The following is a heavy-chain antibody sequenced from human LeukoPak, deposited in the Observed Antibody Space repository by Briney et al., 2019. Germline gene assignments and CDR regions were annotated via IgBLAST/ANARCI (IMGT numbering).Heavy chain of an antibody. V-gene: IGHV5-51*01. Sequence: GESLKISCKGSRYSFTSYWIGWVRQMPGKGLEWMGIIYPGDSDTRYSPSFQGQVTISADKSISTAYLQRSSLKASDTAMYYCARLDSAGYSSGWYGMDVWGQGTTVTVSS. CDR2: IYPGDSDT. CDR1: RYSFTSYW. D-gene: IGHD6-19*01. J-gene: IGHJ6*02. CDR3: ARLDSAGYSSGWYGMDV.